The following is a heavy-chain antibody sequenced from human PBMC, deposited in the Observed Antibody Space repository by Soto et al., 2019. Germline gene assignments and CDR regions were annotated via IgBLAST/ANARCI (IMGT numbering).Heavy chain of an antibody. CDR1: GASFSGTY. V-gene: IGHV4-59*13. J-gene: IGHJ4*01. Sequence: SETLSLTCAVSGASFSGTYWSWIRQPPGKGLEWIGYAYYSGTTVYNPSLKSRVSMSVDTSKKHVSLRLNDVTAADTAVYYCAVWSALTQYYFDSWGHGTLVTVS. D-gene: IGHD3-3*01. CDR3: AVWSALTQYYFDS. CDR2: AYYSGTT.